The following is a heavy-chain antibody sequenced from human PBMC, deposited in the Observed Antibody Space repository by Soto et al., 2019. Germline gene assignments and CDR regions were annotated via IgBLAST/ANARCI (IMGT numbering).Heavy chain of an antibody. Sequence: QVQLVQSGAEVKKPGSSVKVSCKTSGGTFSSYAISWVRQAPGQGLEWMGGIIPMFGTANYAQKSQGRVTITADESTSTAYMERSSLRSEDTAVYYCARSRANYYDSRGYYYSTFDYWGQGTLVTVSS. J-gene: IGHJ4*02. CDR3: ARSRANYYDSRGYYYSTFDY. V-gene: IGHV1-69*12. CDR2: IIPMFGTA. D-gene: IGHD3-22*01. CDR1: GGTFSSYA.